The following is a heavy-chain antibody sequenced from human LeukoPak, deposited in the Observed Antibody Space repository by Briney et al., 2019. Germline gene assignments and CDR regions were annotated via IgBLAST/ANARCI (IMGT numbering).Heavy chain of an antibody. CDR3: ARESPYYYGSGSDAFDI. CDR1: GYTFTSYG. D-gene: IGHD3-10*01. CDR2: ISTYNGNT. V-gene: IGHV1-18*04. Sequence: ASVKVSYKASGYTFTSYGISWVRQGPGQGVERMGWISTYNGNTNYAQKLQGRVTITTDTSTSTTYMDLRNLRSDDTAVYFCARESPYYYGSGSDAFDIWGQGTMVTVSS. J-gene: IGHJ3*02.